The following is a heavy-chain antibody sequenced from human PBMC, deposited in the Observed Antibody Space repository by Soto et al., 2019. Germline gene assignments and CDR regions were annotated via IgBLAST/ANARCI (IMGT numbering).Heavy chain of an antibody. CDR3: AREDGIPDYDYVWGSYRPNYYYYGIDV. D-gene: IGHD3-16*02. V-gene: IGHV3-30-3*01. CDR2: ISYDGSNK. CDR1: GFTFSSYA. J-gene: IGHJ6*02. Sequence: QVQLVESGGGVVQPGRSLRLSCAASGFTFSSYAMHWVRQAPGKGLEWVAVISYDGSNKYYADSVKGRFTISRDNSKNTLYLQMNSLRAEDTAVYYCAREDGIPDYDYVWGSYRPNYYYYGIDVWGQGTTVTVSS.